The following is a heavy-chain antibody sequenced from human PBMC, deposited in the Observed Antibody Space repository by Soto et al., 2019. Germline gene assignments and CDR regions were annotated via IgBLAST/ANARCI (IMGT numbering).Heavy chain of an antibody. V-gene: IGHV3-21*06. CDR3: ARESEDLTSNFDY. CDR1: GFTFTRYS. Sequence: PGGSLRLSCAASGFTFTRYSMNWVRQSPGKGLEWVSSISSTTNYIYYGDSMKGRFTISRDNARNSLYLEMNSLRAEDTAVYYCARESEDLTSNFDYWGQGTLVTVSS. CDR2: ISSTTNYI. J-gene: IGHJ4*02.